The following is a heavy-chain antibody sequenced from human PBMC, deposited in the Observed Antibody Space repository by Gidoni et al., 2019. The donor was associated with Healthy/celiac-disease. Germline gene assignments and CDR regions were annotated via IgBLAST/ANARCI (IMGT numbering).Heavy chain of an antibody. Sequence: QVQLQQWGAGLLKPSETLSLTCAVYGGSFSGYYWSWIRQPPGKGLEWIGEINHSGRTHYNPSLKSRVTISVDTSENQFSLKLSSVTAADTAVYYCARGQRITIVGGAADWFDPWGQGTLVTVSS. J-gene: IGHJ5*02. CDR1: GGSFSGYY. CDR3: ARGQRITIVGGAADWFDP. V-gene: IGHV4-34*01. D-gene: IGHD3-3*01. CDR2: INHSGRT.